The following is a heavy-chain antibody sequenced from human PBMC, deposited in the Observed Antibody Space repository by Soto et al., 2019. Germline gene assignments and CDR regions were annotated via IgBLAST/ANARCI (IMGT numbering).Heavy chain of an antibody. J-gene: IGHJ6*02. V-gene: IGHV1-18*01. Sequence: GASVKVSCKASGYTFTSYGISWVRQAPGQGLEWKGRISAYNGKTNYAQKLQGRINKTTDTSTSTAYIEMRSLRSDDTAVKYCARDARPYYVDYYYGMDVWGQGTTVTVSS. CDR3: ARDARPYYVDYYYGMDV. D-gene: IGHD3-10*02. CDR2: ISAYNGKT. CDR1: GYTFTSYG.